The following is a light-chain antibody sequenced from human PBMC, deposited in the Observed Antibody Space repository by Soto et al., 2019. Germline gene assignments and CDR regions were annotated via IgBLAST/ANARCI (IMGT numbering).Light chain of an antibody. V-gene: IGLV2-23*01. CDR1: NNL. J-gene: IGLJ1*01. Sequence: QSVLTQPASVSGSPGQSITISCTGTNNLVSWYQQHPEKAPKVVLYEGTKRPSGVSNRFSGSNSGSTASLTISGLQAEDEAHYFCCAYVGARSYVFGPGTQLTVL. CDR3: CAYVGARSYV. CDR2: EGT.